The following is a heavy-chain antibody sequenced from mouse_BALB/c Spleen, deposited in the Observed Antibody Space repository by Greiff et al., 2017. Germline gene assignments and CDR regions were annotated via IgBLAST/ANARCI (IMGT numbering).Heavy chain of an antibody. D-gene: IGHD2-4*01. CDR2: INPGSGGT. CDR3: ARGMITAPFDY. V-gene: IGHV1-54*01. CDR1: GYAFTNYL. Sequence: QVQLQQSGAELVRPGTSVKVSCKASGYAFTNYLIEWVKQRPGQGLEWIGVINPGSGGTNYNEKFKGKATLTADKSSSTAYMQLSSLTSDDSAVYFCARGMITAPFDYWGQGTTLTVSS. J-gene: IGHJ2*01.